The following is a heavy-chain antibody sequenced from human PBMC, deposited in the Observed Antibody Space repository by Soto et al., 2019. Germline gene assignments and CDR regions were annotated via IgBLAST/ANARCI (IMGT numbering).Heavy chain of an antibody. CDR1: GFTVSSNY. D-gene: IGHD6-13*01. J-gene: IGHJ4*02. Sequence: GGSLRLSCAASGFTVSSNYMSWVRQAPGKGLEWVSVIYSGGSTYYADSVKGRFTISRDNSKNTLYLQMNSLRAEDTAVYYCARSIPGIAGAGPDYWGQGTLVTVSS. CDR2: IYSGGST. V-gene: IGHV3-53*01. CDR3: ARSIPGIAGAGPDY.